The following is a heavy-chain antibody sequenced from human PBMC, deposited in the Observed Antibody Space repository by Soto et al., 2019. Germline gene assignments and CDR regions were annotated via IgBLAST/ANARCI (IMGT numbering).Heavy chain of an antibody. Sequence: SETLSLTCAVSGGSFSSGGYYWSWIRQLPGKGLEWIGYIYYSGSTYYNPSLKSRFTISLDTSKNQFSLKLSSVTAADTAVYYCARATSFSGHHGYWGQGTLVTVSS. CDR3: ARATSFSGHHGY. D-gene: IGHD2-8*02. CDR1: GGSFSSGGYY. J-gene: IGHJ4*02. V-gene: IGHV4-31*11. CDR2: IYYSGST.